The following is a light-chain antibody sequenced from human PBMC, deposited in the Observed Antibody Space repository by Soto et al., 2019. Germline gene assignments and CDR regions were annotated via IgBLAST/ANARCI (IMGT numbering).Light chain of an antibody. J-gene: IGKJ1*01. CDR1: QRVSSSY. Sequence: EIVLTQSPGTLSLSPGERATLSCRASQRVSSSYLAWYQQKPGQAPRLLIYGASSRATGIPDRFSGSGSGTDCPLTISRLEPEDFAVYYCQQYGSSLWTFCQGTKGEIK. CDR2: GAS. CDR3: QQYGSSLWT. V-gene: IGKV3-20*01.